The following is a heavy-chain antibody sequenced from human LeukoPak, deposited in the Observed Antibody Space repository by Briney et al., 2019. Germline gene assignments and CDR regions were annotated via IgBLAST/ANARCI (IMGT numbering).Heavy chain of an antibody. CDR3: ARAHYDILTGYFYYFDY. D-gene: IGHD3-9*01. V-gene: IGHV1-69*13. J-gene: IGHJ4*02. Sequence: SVKVSCKASGGTFNSYAISWVRQAPGQGLEWMGGIIPIFGTANYAQKFQGRVTITADESTSTAYMELSSLRSEDTAVYYCARAHYDILTGYFYYFDYWGQGTLVTVSS. CDR2: IIPIFGTA. CDR1: GGTFNSYA.